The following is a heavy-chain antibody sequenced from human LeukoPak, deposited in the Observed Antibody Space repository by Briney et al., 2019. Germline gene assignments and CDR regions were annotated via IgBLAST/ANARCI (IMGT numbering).Heavy chain of an antibody. CDR2: ISYDGSNK. CDR3: AKAWDSGYVDYFDY. CDR1: GFTFSSYG. J-gene: IGHJ4*02. V-gene: IGHV3-30*18. D-gene: IGHD5-12*01. Sequence: GGSLRLSCAASGFTFSSYGMHWVRQAPGKGLEWVAVISYDGSNKYYADSVKGRFTISRDNSKNTLYLQMNSLRAEDTAVYYCAKAWDSGYVDYFDYWGQGTLVTVSS.